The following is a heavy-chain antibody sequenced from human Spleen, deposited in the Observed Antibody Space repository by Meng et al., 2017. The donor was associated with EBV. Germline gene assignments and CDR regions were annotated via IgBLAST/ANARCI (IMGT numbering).Heavy chain of an antibody. CDR3: ASANSSGYYYMY. CDR2: INTNTGDP. CDR1: GYIFTAYA. J-gene: IGHJ4*02. D-gene: IGHD3-22*01. Sequence: VQLVKSGLGLKKPGASVTVSCKASGYIFTAYAMNWVRQAPGQGLEWMGWINTNTGDPTYARGFTGRFVFSLDTAVSTAYLQINGLKAEDTAVYFCASANSSGYYYMYWGQGTLVTVSS. V-gene: IGHV7-4-1*02.